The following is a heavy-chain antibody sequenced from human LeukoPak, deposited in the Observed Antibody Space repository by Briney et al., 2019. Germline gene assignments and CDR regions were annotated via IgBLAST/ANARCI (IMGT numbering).Heavy chain of an antibody. D-gene: IGHD2-21*02. Sequence: PGGSLRLSCAASGFTVSSNYMSWVRQAPGKGLEWVSAFYSGGNTYYADSVKGRFTISRDNAKNSVYLQMNSLRAEDTALYYCVTDGAVTADWGQGTLVTVSS. CDR1: GFTVSSNY. J-gene: IGHJ4*02. CDR2: FYSGGNT. V-gene: IGHV3-66*01. CDR3: VTDGAVTAD.